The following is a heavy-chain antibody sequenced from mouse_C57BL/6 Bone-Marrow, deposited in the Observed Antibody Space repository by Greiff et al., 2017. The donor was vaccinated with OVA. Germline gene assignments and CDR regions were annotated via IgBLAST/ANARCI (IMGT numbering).Heavy chain of an antibody. CDR1: GYTFTSYW. D-gene: IGHD1-1*01. CDR3: ARSGCYYGSSYRYFDY. Sequence: VKLQQPGAELVMPGASVKLSCKASGYTFTSYWMPWVKQRPGQGLEWIGEIDPSDSYTNYHQKFKGKSTLSVDKSSSTTYMQLSSRTSEDSAVYYCARSGCYYGSSYRYFDYWGKGTTRTVSS. J-gene: IGHJ2*01. V-gene: IGHV1-69*01. CDR2: IDPSDSYT.